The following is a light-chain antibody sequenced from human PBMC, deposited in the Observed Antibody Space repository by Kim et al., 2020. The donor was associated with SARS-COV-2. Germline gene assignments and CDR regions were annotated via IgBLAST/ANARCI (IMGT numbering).Light chain of an antibody. J-gene: IGKJ2*01. CDR2: QAS. Sequence: IQMTQSPSTLAASVGDRVTISCRASQNIGTYLAWYQHKPGKAPTLLVYQASSLEGGVPSRFSGSGSETEFILTINSLQPDDFATYYCQLYNSYPYTFGQGTKLEIK. CDR1: QNIGTY. CDR3: QLYNSYPYT. V-gene: IGKV1-5*03.